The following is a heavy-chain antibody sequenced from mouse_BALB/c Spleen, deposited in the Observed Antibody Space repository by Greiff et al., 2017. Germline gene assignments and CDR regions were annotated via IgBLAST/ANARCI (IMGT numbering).Heavy chain of an antibody. D-gene: IGHD2-2*01. CDR2: ISSGSSTI. CDR1: GFTFSSFG. CDR3: AREGYGYDGFAY. V-gene: IGHV5-17*02. Sequence: EVQGVESGGGLVQPGGSRKLSCAASGFTFSSFGMHWVRQAPEKGLEWVAYISSGSSTIYYADTVKGRFTISRDNPKNTLFLQMTSLRSEDTAMYYCAREGYGYDGFAYWGQGTLVTVSA. J-gene: IGHJ3*01.